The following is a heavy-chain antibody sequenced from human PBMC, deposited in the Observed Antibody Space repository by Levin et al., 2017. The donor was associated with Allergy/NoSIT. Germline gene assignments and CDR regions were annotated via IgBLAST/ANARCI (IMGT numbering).Heavy chain of an antibody. V-gene: IGHV2-5*01. CDR3: ALEPLVWSGDYGTFGY. J-gene: IGHJ4*02. D-gene: IGHD3-3*01. Sequence: VSGPTLVKPTQTLTLTCTFSGFSLSTSGVGVGWIRQPPGKALEWLALIYWNDDKRYSPSLKSRLTITKDTSKNQVVLTMTNMDPVDTATYYCALEPLVWSGDYGTFGYWGQGTLVTVSS. CDR2: IYWNDDK. CDR1: GFSLSTSGVG.